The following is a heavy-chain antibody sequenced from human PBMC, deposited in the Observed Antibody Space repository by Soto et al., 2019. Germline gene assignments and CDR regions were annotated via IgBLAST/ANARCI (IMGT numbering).Heavy chain of an antibody. CDR2: ISGSGSST. J-gene: IGHJ4*02. CDR3: AKSDYGDYDHRLLVDN. V-gene: IGHV3-23*01. D-gene: IGHD4-17*01. Sequence: EVQLLESGGGLVQPGGSLRLSCAASGFPFSGYAINWVRQAPGKGLEWVSIISGSGSSTNYADSVKGRFTISRDNARDTVYLQMNSLRAEDTAVYYCAKSDYGDYDHRLLVDNWGQGTLVTVSS. CDR1: GFPFSGYA.